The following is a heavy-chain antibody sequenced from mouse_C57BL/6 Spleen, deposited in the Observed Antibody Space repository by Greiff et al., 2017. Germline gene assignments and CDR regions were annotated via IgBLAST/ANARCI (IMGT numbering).Heavy chain of an antibody. CDR2: IWTGGGT. Sequence: VKLEESGPGLVAPSQSLSITCTVSGFSLTSYAISWVRQPPGKGLEWLGVIWTGGGTNYNSALKSRLSISKDNSKSQVFLKMNSLQTDDTARYYCARLDSSGYTYYAMDYWGQGTSVTVSS. J-gene: IGHJ4*01. CDR3: ARLDSSGYTYYAMDY. CDR1: GFSLTSYA. D-gene: IGHD3-2*02. V-gene: IGHV2-9-1*01.